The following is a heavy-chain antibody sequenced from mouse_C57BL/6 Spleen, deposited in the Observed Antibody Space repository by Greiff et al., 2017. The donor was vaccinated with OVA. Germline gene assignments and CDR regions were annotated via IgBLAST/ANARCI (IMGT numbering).Heavy chain of an antibody. CDR3: ARGDYYYDGVVGYAMDY. J-gene: IGHJ4*01. CDR2: IYPRSGNT. V-gene: IGHV1-81*01. CDR1: GYTFTSYG. Sequence: VQLQQSGAELARPGASVKLSCKASGYTFTSYGISWVKQRTGQGLEWIGEIYPRSGNTYYNEKFKGKATLTADKSSSTAYMELRSLTSEDSAVYFCARGDYYYDGVVGYAMDYWGQGTSVTVSS. D-gene: IGHD2-4*01.